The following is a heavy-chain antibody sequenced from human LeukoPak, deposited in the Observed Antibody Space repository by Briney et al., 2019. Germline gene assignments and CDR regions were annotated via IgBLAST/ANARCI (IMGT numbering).Heavy chain of an antibody. Sequence: PSETLSLTCAVYGGSFSGYYWSWIRQPPGKGLEWIGEINHSGSTNYNPSLKSRVTISVDTSKNQFSLKLSPVTAADTAVYYCARGGAATSILPRNAFDIWGQGTMVTVSS. D-gene: IGHD2-21*01. V-gene: IGHV4-34*01. J-gene: IGHJ3*02. CDR1: GGSFSGYY. CDR3: ARGGAATSILPRNAFDI. CDR2: INHSGST.